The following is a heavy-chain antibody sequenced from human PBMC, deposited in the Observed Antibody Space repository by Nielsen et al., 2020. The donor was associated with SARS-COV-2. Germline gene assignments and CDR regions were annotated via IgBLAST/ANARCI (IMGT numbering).Heavy chain of an antibody. Sequence: GESLKISCKASGYKFASFWIGWVRQMPGKGLEWMGIIYPGDSDTRYSPSFQGQVTISADKSISTAYLQWSSLKASDTAMYYCARQGPMEWLLWGQGTTVTVSS. V-gene: IGHV5-51*01. CDR2: IYPGDSDT. J-gene: IGHJ6*02. D-gene: IGHD3-3*01. CDR1: GYKFASFW. CDR3: ARQGPMEWLL.